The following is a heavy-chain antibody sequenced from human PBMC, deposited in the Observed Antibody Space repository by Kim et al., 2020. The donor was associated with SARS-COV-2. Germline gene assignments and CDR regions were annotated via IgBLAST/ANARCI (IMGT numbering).Heavy chain of an antibody. J-gene: IGHJ4*02. V-gene: IGHV4-34*01. D-gene: IGHD6-19*01. CDR3: ARELVAGTGILLH. Sequence: YNPSLKSRVTISVDTSKNPFSLKLSSVTAADTAVYYCARELVAGTGILLHWGQGTLVTVSS.